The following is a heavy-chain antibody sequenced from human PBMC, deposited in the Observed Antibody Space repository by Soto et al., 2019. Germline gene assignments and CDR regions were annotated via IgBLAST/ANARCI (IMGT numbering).Heavy chain of an antibody. CDR1: GGTSRSYG. Sequence: SLKVSCKASGGTSRSYGNRWVSPASGKGRVCMGGICPIVGPPNYPQKFKGRVTITADESTSTAYMELSSLRSEDTAVYYCSGRYFEWLKAARYYWGRASLLTVAS. CDR2: ICPIVGPP. J-gene: IGHJ4*02. D-gene: IGHD3-9*01. V-gene: IGHV1-69*01. CDR3: SGRYFEWLKAARYY.